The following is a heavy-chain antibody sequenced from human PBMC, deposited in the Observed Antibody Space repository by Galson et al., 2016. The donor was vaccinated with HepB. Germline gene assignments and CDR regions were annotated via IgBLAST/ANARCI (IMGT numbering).Heavy chain of an antibody. D-gene: IGHD2-2*01. CDR3: ARDYYQLLPSARTFGVDV. CDR1: GFTFSSYT. CDR2: ISSGTQYI. Sequence: SLRLSCAASGFTFSSYTMNWVRQAPGKGLEWVSSISSGTQYIYYSDSVRGRFTISRDNAKNSLYLQMDSLGTEDTAIYYCARDYYQLLPSARTFGVDVWGQGATVTVSS. J-gene: IGHJ6*02. V-gene: IGHV3-21*01.